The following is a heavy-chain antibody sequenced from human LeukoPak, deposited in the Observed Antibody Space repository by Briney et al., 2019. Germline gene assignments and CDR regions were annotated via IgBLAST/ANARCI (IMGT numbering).Heavy chain of an antibody. CDR3: AGLRSWNYYYYMDV. J-gene: IGHJ6*03. CDR1: GYTFTGYY. CDR2: INPNSGGT. V-gene: IGHV1-2*02. D-gene: IGHD1-26*01. Sequence: ASVKVSCKASGYTFTGYYMHWVRQAPGQGLEWMGWINPNSGGTNYAQKFQGRVTMTRDTSISTAYMELSRLRSDDTAVYYCAGLRSWNYYYYMDVWGKGTTVTVSS.